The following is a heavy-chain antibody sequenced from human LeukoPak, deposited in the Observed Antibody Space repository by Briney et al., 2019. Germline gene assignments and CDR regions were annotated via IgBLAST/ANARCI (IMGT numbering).Heavy chain of an antibody. Sequence: GGSLRLSCSASGFTFSNYAMNWVSQAPGKGLEWVPSISSSSSYIYYADSVKGRFTISRDNAKNSLYLQVNSLGAEDTAVYYCGREDQLLFDYWGQGTLVTVSS. V-gene: IGHV3-21*01. J-gene: IGHJ4*02. CDR1: GFTFSNYA. D-gene: IGHD2-2*01. CDR2: ISSSSSYI. CDR3: GREDQLLFDY.